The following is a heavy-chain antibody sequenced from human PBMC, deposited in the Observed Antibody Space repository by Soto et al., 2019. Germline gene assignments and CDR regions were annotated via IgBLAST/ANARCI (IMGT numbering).Heavy chain of an antibody. CDR3: ARRACSGGSCYSNYFDY. J-gene: IGHJ4*02. CDR1: GGSISSISYY. V-gene: IGHV4-39*01. D-gene: IGHD2-15*01. Sequence: SAPLSPTCTVSGGSISSISYYWGWIRQPPGKGLEWIGSIYYSGSTYYNPSLKSRVTISVDTSKNQFSLKLSSVTAADTAVYYCARRACSGGSCYSNYFDYWGQGTLVTVSS. CDR2: IYYSGST.